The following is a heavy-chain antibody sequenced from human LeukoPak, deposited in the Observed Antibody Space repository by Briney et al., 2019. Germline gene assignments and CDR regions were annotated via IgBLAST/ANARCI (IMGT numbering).Heavy chain of an antibody. Sequence: GGSLRLSCAASGFTFSSYAMSWVRQAPGKGLEWVSVISGRGLSTNYADSVKGRFTISRDNSKNTLYLQMNSLRAEDTALYYCAKGNLQYYYAMDVWGQGTTVTVSS. V-gene: IGHV3-23*01. CDR2: ISGRGLST. CDR3: AKGNLQYYYAMDV. J-gene: IGHJ6*02. CDR1: GFTFSSYA. D-gene: IGHD1-14*01.